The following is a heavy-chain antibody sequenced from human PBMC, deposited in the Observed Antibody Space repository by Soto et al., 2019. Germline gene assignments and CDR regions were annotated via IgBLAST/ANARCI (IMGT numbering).Heavy chain of an antibody. J-gene: IGHJ4*02. CDR2: ISGSGGST. D-gene: IGHD2-2*02. CDR1: GFTFSSYA. V-gene: IGHV3-23*01. CDR3: AKERCSSTSCYKGHDY. Sequence: EVQLLESGGGLVQPGGSLRLSCAASGFTFSSYAMSWVRQAPGKGLEWGSAISGSGGSTYYADSVKGRFTISRDNSKNTLDLQMNSLRAEDTAVYYCAKERCSSTSCYKGHDYWGQGTLVTVSS.